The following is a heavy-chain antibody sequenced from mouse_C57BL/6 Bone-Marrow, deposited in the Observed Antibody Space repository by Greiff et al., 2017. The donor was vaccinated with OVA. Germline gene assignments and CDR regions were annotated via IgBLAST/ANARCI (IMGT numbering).Heavy chain of an antibody. Sequence: VLRVESGPGLVASSQSLSITCTVSGFSLTSYAISWVRQPPGKGLEWLGARWTGGGTYYNSALKSRLSISKDNSKSQVFLKMNNLQTDDTARYYCARKDYFDYWGQGTTLTVSS. V-gene: IGHV2-9-1*01. CDR1: GFSLTSYA. CDR3: ARKDYFDY. J-gene: IGHJ2*01. CDR2: RWTGGGT.